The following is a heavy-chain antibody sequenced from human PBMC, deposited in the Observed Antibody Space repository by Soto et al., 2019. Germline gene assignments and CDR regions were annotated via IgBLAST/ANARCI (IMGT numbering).Heavy chain of an antibody. CDR2: INPDNGNT. V-gene: IGHV1-3*01. D-gene: IGHD2-15*01. Sequence: QVQLVQSGAEVKKPGASVKISCKASGYTFTRYTMNWVRPAPGQRLEWMGWINPDNGNTKSSQKFQDRVIITRDTSASTAYMDLSSLRSEDTAVYDCARGIATGQLDPWGQGTLVTVSS. J-gene: IGHJ5*02. CDR1: GYTFTRYT. CDR3: ARGIATGQLDP.